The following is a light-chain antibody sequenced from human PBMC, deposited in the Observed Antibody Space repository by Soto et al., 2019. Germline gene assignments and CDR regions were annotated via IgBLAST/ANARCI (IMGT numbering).Light chain of an antibody. Sequence: QLTQSPSILTASLGDRVTITCRASQGISSYLAWYRQKPGKAPELLIYAASTLQTGVPSRFSGSGSGTEFTLTINSLKFEDFATYFCQQLPTFPRFGGGTKVEMK. CDR2: AAS. CDR3: QQLPTFPR. V-gene: IGKV1-9*01. CDR1: QGISSY. J-gene: IGKJ4*01.